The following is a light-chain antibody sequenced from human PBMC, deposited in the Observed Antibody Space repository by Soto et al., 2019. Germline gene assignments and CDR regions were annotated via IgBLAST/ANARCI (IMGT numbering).Light chain of an antibody. Sequence: QSALTQPPSASGSLGQSVTISCTGTSSDVGGYNYVFWHQQHPGKAPKVMIYEVTKRPPGVPDRFSVSKSGNTASLNVSGLQAEDAAHYYCNSFAGRGNPVLLGGGTKFTVL. V-gene: IGLV2-8*01. CDR1: SSDVGGYNY. J-gene: IGLJ2*01. CDR2: EVT. CDR3: NSFAGRGNPVL.